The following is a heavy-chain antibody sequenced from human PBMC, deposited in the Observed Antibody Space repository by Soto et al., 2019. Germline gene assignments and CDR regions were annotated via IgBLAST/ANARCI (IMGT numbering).Heavy chain of an antibody. CDR1: GYTLTELS. J-gene: IGHJ5*02. Sequence: ASVKVSCKVSGYTLTELSMHWVRQAPGKGLEWMGGFDPEDGETIYAQKFQGRVTMTEDTSTDTAYMELSSLRSEDTAVYYCARGPYYDILTGYLHRNWFDPWGQGTLVTVSS. CDR3: ARGPYYDILTGYLHRNWFDP. V-gene: IGHV1-24*01. D-gene: IGHD3-9*01. CDR2: FDPEDGET.